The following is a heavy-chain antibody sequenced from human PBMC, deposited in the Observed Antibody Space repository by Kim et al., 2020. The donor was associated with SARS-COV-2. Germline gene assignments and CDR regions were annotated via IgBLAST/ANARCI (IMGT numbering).Heavy chain of an antibody. Sequence: SETLSLTCTVSGGSISSSSYYWGWIRQPPGKGLEWIGSIYYSGSNYYNPSLKSRVTISVDTSKNQFSLKLSSVTAADTAVYYCARSLRTTRSAAGTSRPAYYYYYYGMDVWVQGTTVTVSS. D-gene: IGHD6-13*01. CDR1: GGSISSSSYY. CDR2: IYYSGSN. V-gene: IGHV4-39*01. CDR3: ARSLRTTRSAAGTSRPAYYYYYYGMDV. J-gene: IGHJ6*02.